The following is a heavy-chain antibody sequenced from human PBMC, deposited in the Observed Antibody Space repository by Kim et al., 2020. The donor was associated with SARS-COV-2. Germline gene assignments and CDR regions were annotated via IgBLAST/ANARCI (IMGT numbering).Heavy chain of an antibody. J-gene: IGHJ4*02. D-gene: IGHD3-10*01. CDR3: ASLDSAQVPGVF. Sequence: YYVESVKGRFTMSRDNAKNSLYLEMNSLRPEDTALYYGASLDSAQVPGVFWGQGTLVTVSS. V-gene: IGHV3-7*03.